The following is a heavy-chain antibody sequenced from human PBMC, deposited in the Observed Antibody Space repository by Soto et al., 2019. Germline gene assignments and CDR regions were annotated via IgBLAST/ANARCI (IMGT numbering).Heavy chain of an antibody. CDR3: ARRIAATGQTFDY. J-gene: IGHJ4*02. CDR2: IYYTGST. D-gene: IGHD6-13*01. V-gene: IGHV4-39*01. CDR1: GGSISRSTYY. Sequence: PSETLSLTCTVSGGSISRSTYYWGWIRQPPGKGLEWIGNIYYTGSTYYNPSLKSRVTISVDTSKNQFSLKLSSVTAADTAVYYCARRIAATGQTFDYWGQGALVTVSS.